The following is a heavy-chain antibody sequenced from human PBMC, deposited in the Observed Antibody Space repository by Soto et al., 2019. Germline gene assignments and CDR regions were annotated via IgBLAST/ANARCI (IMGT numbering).Heavy chain of an antibody. Sequence: VQLLESGGGLVQPGGSLRLSCAASGFTFSSYAMSWVRQAPGKGLEWVSAISDTGGSTYHADSVKGRFTISRDNSKNTLYLLMNSLRAEDTAIYYCAKGGTGSSVGRYMDVWGNGTTVTVSS. CDR2: ISDTGGST. V-gene: IGHV3-23*01. J-gene: IGHJ6*03. D-gene: IGHD1-1*01. CDR3: AKGGTGSSVGRYMDV. CDR1: GFTFSSYA.